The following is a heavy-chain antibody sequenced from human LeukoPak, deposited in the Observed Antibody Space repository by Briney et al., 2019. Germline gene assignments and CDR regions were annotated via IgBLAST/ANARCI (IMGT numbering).Heavy chain of an antibody. CDR3: AREGHGDLDFDY. CDR1: GFTFSSYE. V-gene: IGHV3-48*03. CDR2: ISSSGSTI. J-gene: IGHJ4*02. Sequence: PGGSLRLSCAASGFTFSSYEMNWVRQAPGKGLEWVSYISSSGSTIYCADSVKGRFTISRDNAKNSLYLQVNSLRAEDTAVYYCAREGHGDLDFDYWGQGTLVTVSS. D-gene: IGHD3-10*01.